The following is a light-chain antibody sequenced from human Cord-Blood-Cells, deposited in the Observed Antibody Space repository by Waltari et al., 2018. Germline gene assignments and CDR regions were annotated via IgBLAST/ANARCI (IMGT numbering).Light chain of an antibody. CDR2: EDS. CDR1: SSDVGGYNY. CDR3: SSDTSSTTRV. J-gene: IGLJ3*02. V-gene: IGLV2-14*01. Sequence: QSALTQPASVSGSPGQSITISCTGTSSDVGGYNYVSWYQQHPGKAPKLLIYEDSKLPSVVSNRFSGSKSGNTASLTISGLQAEDEADYYCSSDTSSTTRVFGGGTKLTVL.